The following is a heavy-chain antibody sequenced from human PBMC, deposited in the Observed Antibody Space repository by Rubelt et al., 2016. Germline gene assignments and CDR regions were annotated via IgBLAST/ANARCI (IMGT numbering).Heavy chain of an antibody. J-gene: IGHJ5*02. CDR1: GYTFTSYG. Sequence: QVQLVQSGAEVKKPGASVKFSCKPSGYTFTSYGISWVRQAPGQGLEWMGWSSDYNGNTNYAQMVQGSVTMTTDTSTRTADMGLRSLRSDDTAVYYCARDGTRFDPWGQGTLVTVSS. V-gene: IGHV1-18*01. CDR3: ARDGTRFDP. CDR2: SSDYNGNT. D-gene: IGHD1/OR15-1a*01.